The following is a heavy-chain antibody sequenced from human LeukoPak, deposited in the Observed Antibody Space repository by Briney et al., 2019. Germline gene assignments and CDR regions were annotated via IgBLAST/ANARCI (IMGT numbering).Heavy chain of an antibody. D-gene: IGHD6-13*01. CDR3: ARDAIAAAGTHADC. V-gene: IGHV1-69*05. J-gene: IGHJ4*02. CDR1: GGTFSSYA. CDR2: IIPIFGTA. Sequence: ASVKVSCKASGGTFSSYAISWVRQAPGQGLEWMGGIIPIFGTANYAQKFQGRVTITTDESTSTAYMELSSLRSEDTAVYYCARDAIAAAGTHADCWGQGTLVTVSS.